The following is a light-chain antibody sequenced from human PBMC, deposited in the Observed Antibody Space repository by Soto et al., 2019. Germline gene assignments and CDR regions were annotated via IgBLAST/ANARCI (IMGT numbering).Light chain of an antibody. CDR3: LQDYSYPRT. CDR1: QGIRND. CDR2: AAS. V-gene: IGKV1-6*01. Sequence: AVPLTQSPSSLSASVGDRVTITCRASQGIRNDLGWYQQKPGKAPELLIYAASSLQSGVPSRFSGSGYGTDFTLTISSLQPEDFATYYCLQDYSYPRTFGQGTKVEIK. J-gene: IGKJ1*01.